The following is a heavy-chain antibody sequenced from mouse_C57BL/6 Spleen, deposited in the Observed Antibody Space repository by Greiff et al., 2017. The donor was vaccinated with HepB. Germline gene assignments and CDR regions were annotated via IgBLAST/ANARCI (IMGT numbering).Heavy chain of an antibody. J-gene: IGHJ4*01. Sequence: EVKLLESGGGLVQPGGSLKLSCAASGIDFSRYWMSWVRRAPGKGLEWIGEINPDSSTINYAPSLKDKFIISRDNAKNTLYLQMSKVRSEDTALYYCARYYYYYGSSSYAMDYWGQGTSVTVSS. CDR1: GIDFSRYW. CDR2: INPDSSTI. D-gene: IGHD1-1*01. CDR3: ARYYYYYGSSSYAMDY. V-gene: IGHV4-1*01.